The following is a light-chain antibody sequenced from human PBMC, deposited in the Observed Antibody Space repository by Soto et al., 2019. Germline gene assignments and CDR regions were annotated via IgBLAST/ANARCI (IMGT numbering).Light chain of an antibody. CDR3: QQAYSFPIN. J-gene: IGKJ5*01. Sequence: DIQVTHSPCSVSASVVEGVTITFLASQDIAGYLAWYQHKPGRTPELLIHGASRLQSGVPARFSGSGSGTAFTLSINSLQPEDFATYYCQQAYSFPINFGQGTRLEIK. CDR1: QDIAGY. CDR2: GAS. V-gene: IGKV1D-12*01.